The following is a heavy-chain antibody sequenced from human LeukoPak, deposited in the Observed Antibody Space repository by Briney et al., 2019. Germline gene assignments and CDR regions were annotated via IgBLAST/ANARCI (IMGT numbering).Heavy chain of an antibody. CDR2: INPNGST. CDR1: GGSFSGYY. CDR3: ARGRQEISMILVVMTGVSYYLDV. J-gene: IGHJ6*03. V-gene: IGHV4-34*01. D-gene: IGHD3-22*01. Sequence: PSETLSLTCAVYGGSFSGYYWTWIRQSPGKGLEWIGEINPNGSTYYNPSLKSRLTISRDTSKNQFSLRLSSVTAADTAVYYCARGRQEISMILVVMTGVSYYLDVWGKGTTVTVS.